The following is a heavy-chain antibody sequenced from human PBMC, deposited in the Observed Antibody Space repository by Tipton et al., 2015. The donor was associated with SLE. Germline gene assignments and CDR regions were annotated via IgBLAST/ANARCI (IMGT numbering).Heavy chain of an antibody. V-gene: IGHV4-59*01. CDR2: IYHSGIT. Sequence: TLSLTCTVSGGSINNYYWSWIRQPPGKGLEWIGYIYHSGITHYNPSLKSRVSIPVDKSKNQFSLRLNSVTAADTAIYYCARISENSRYFDHWGQGTLVTVSS. CDR1: GGSINNYY. J-gene: IGHJ4*02. D-gene: IGHD6-6*01. CDR3: ARISENSRYFDH.